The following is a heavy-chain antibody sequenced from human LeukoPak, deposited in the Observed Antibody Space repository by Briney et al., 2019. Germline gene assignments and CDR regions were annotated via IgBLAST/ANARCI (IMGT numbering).Heavy chain of an antibody. CDR3: ARGLTTLVDWYYYYYMDV. CDR1: GFTVSSNS. D-gene: IGHD4-11*01. CDR2: ISSSSSYI. J-gene: IGHJ6*03. Sequence: GGSLRLSCAASGFTVSSNSMSWVRQAPGKGLEWVSSISSSSSYIYYADSVKGRFTISRDNAKNSLHLQMNSLRAEDTAVYYCARGLTTLVDWYYYYYMDVWGKGTTVTVSS. V-gene: IGHV3-21*01.